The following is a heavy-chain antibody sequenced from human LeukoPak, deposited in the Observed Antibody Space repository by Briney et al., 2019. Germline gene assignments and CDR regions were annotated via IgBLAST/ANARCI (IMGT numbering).Heavy chain of an antibody. CDR1: GSSISSYY. V-gene: IGHV4-59*01. CDR3: ARGGYYDKEAFDI. Sequence: PETLSLTCTVSGSSISSYYWSWIRQPPGKGLEWIGYIYYSGSTNYNPSLKSRVTISVDTSKNQFSLKLSSVTAADTAVYYCARGGYYDKEAFDIWGQGTMVTVSS. D-gene: IGHD3-22*01. CDR2: IYYSGST. J-gene: IGHJ3*02.